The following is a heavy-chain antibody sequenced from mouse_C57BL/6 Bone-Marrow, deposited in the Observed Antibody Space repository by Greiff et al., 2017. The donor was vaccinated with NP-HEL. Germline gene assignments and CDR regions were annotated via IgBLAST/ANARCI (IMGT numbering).Heavy chain of an antibody. V-gene: IGHV1-50*01. Sequence: QVQLQQPGAELVKPGASVKLSCKASGYTFTSYWMQWVKQRPGQGLEWIGEIDPSDSYTNYNQKFKGKATLTVDTSSSTAYMQLSSLTSEDSAVYYCARFYYDYLDYCGQGTTLTVSS. CDR1: GYTFTSYW. CDR3: ARFYYDYLDY. D-gene: IGHD2-4*01. J-gene: IGHJ2*01. CDR2: IDPSDSYT.